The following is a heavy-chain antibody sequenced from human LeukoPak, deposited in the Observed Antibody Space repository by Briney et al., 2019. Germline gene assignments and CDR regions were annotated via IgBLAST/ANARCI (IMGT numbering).Heavy chain of an antibody. CDR2: ITSSGEST. Sequence: GGSLRLSCAAPGFSFRSHAMSWVRQAPGKGLEWVSSITSSGESTYYADSGKGRFTISRDNSKNTLYLQMNSLRADDTAVYYCAKDRPNYYGSDGNYYKRDGDYWGQGTLVTVSS. CDR1: GFSFRSHA. V-gene: IGHV3-23*01. D-gene: IGHD3-10*01. J-gene: IGHJ4*02. CDR3: AKDRPNYYGSDGNYYKRDGDY.